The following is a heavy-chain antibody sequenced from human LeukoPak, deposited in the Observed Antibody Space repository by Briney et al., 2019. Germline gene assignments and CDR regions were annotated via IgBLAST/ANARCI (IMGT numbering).Heavy chain of an antibody. CDR1: GFTFSSYA. CDR2: ISGSGSTT. CDR3: AKRSSYYYYYLAV. Sequence: GGSLRLSCAASGFTFSSYAMSWVRQAPGKGLEWVSAISGSGSTTYYADSVKGRFTISRDNSKNTLYLQMNSLKAEDTAVYYCAKRSSYYYYYLAVWGKGPTVTVPS. V-gene: IGHV3-23*01. J-gene: IGHJ6*03.